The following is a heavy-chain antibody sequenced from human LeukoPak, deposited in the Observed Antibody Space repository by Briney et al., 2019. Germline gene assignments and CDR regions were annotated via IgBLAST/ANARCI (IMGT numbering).Heavy chain of an antibody. CDR2: ISSSSYI. V-gene: IGHV3-21*01. D-gene: IGHD3-3*01. CDR3: ARGIGDFWSGYSSPFDY. Sequence: PGGSLRLSCAASGFTFSSYSMNWVRQAPGKGLKWVSSISSSSYIYYADSVKGRFTISRDNAKNSLYLQMNSLRAEDTAVYYCARGIGDFWSGYSSPFDYWGQGTLVTVSS. J-gene: IGHJ4*02. CDR1: GFTFSSYS.